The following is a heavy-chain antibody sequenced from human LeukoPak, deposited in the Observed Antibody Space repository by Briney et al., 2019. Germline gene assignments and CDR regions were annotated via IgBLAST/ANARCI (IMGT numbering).Heavy chain of an antibody. J-gene: IGHJ6*03. CDR1: GFTFSRYW. D-gene: IGHD6-13*01. V-gene: IGHV3-7*04. CDR2: IKQDGSEK. CDR3: ARGRQQLLYGYYYYYMDV. Sequence: AGGSLRLSCAASGFTFSRYWMSWVRQAPGKGLEWVANIKQDGSEKYYVDSVKGRFTISRDNAKNSLYLQMNSLRAEDTAVYYCARGRQQLLYGYYYYYMDVWGKGTTVTVSS.